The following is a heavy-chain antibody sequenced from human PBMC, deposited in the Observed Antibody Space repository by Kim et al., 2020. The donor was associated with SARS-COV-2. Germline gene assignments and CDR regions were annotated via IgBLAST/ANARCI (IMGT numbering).Heavy chain of an antibody. D-gene: IGHD3-22*01. CDR1: GGSISSSSYY. CDR2: IYYSGST. CDR3: DRHELGYYDSSGYYGGLGDY. J-gene: IGHJ4*02. V-gene: IGHV4-39*01. Sequence: SETLSLTCTVSGGSISSSSYYWGWIRQPPGKGLEWIGSIYYSGSTYYNPSLKSRVTISVDTSKNQFSLKLSSVTAADTAVYYCDRHELGYYDSSGYYGGLGDYWGQGTLVTVAS.